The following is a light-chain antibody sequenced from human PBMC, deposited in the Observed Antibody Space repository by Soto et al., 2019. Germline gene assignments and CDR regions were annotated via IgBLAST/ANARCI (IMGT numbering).Light chain of an antibody. V-gene: IGKV3-11*01. Sequence: EIVLTQSPATLSLSPGERATLSCRASQSVRNSLIWYQQKPDQAPRLLIYDVSNRATGIPARFSGSGSETDFTVTISSLEPEDFTVYYCQQRYSWPITFGQGTRLEIK. J-gene: IGKJ5*01. CDR2: DVS. CDR3: QQRYSWPIT. CDR1: QSVRNS.